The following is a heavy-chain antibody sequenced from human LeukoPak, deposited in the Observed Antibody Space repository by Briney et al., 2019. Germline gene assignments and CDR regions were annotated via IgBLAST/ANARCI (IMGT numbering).Heavy chain of an antibody. CDR1: GGSISSYY. V-gene: IGHV4-59*08. CDR3: ARNSSPNYYFDY. D-gene: IGHD6-13*01. Sequence: SETLSLTCTVSGGSISSYYWSWIRQPPGKGLEWIGYIYYSGSTYYNPSLKSRVTISVDTSKNQFSLKLSSVTAADTAVYYCARNSSPNYYFDYWGQGTLVTVSS. CDR2: IYYSGST. J-gene: IGHJ4*02.